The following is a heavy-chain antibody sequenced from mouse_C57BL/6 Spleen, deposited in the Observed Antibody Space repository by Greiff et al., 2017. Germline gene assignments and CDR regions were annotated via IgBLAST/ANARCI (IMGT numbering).Heavy chain of an antibody. CDR2: ISGGGGNT. J-gene: IGHJ1*03. V-gene: IGHV5-9*01. CDR3: VRDGSSPHWYFDV. D-gene: IGHD1-1*01. Sequence: DVHLVESGGGLVKPGGSLKLSCAASGFTFSSYTMSWVRQTPEKRLEWVATISGGGGNTYYPDSVKGRFTISRDNAKNTLYLQMSSLRSEDTALYYCVRDGSSPHWYFDVWGTGTTVTVSS. CDR1: GFTFSSYT.